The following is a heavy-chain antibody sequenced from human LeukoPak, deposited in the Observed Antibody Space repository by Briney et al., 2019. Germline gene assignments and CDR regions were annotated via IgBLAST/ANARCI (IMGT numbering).Heavy chain of an antibody. D-gene: IGHD3-3*01. V-gene: IGHV1-2*02. CDR3: AREYYDFWSGYYTGIDY. CDR1: GYTFTGYY. Sequence: ASVKVSRKASGYTFTGYYMHWVRQAPGQGLEWMGWINPNSGGTNYAQKFQGRVTMTRDTSISTAYMELSRLRSDDTAVYYCAREYYDFWSGYYTGIDYWGQGTLVTVSS. J-gene: IGHJ4*02. CDR2: INPNSGGT.